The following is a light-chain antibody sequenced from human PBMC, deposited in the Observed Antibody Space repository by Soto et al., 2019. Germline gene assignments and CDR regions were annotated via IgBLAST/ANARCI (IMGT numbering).Light chain of an antibody. CDR3: ETSVSYPYTV. Sequence: QSVLTQSSSASASRGSSVKLTCTLSSGHSSYIIAWHQQQPGKAPRHLMKLEGSGSYNARSGVPDRFSGSSYGSDRYLTISDLSFEDEADDYCETSVSYPYTVFGGGTKLTVL. J-gene: IGLJ3*02. CDR2: LEGSGSY. CDR1: SGHSSYI. V-gene: IGLV4-60*02.